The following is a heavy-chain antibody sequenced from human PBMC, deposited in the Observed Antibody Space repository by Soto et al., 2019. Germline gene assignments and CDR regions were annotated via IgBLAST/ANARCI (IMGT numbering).Heavy chain of an antibody. CDR1: GFTFSSYA. D-gene: IGHD3-22*01. CDR3: AKDQGDSSGYYYGLLGY. V-gene: IGHV3-23*01. Sequence: GGSLRLSCADSGFTFSSYAMSWVRQAPWKVLEWVSAISGSGGSTYYADSVKGRFTISRDNSKNTLYLQMNSLRAEDTAVYYCAKDQGDSSGYYYGLLGYWGQGTLVTVS. CDR2: ISGSGGST. J-gene: IGHJ4*02.